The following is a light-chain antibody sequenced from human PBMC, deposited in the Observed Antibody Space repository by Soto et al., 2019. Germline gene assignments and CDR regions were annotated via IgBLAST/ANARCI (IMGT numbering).Light chain of an antibody. J-gene: IGKJ1*01. CDR2: AAS. CDR3: LQDYNSLRT. V-gene: IGKV1-6*01. CDR1: QGIRND. Sequence: AILMTQSPSSLYASVGDRVTMTCRASQGIRNDLGWYQQKPGKAPKLLIYAASSLQSGVPSRFSGSGSGTDFTLTISSLQPEDVATYYCLQDYNSLRTFGQGTKVEIK.